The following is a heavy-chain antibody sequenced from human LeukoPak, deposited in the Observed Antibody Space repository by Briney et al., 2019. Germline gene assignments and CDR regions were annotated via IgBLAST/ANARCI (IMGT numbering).Heavy chain of an antibody. V-gene: IGHV4-38-2*02. D-gene: IGHD2-15*01. CDR2: IYYSGST. CDR3: ARHRYCSGGSCYSGLVYYFDY. J-gene: IGHJ4*02. Sequence: SETLSLTCTVSGYSISSGYYWGWIRQPPGKGLEWIGSIYYSGSTYYNPSLKSRVTISVDTSKNQFSLKLSSVTAADTAVYYCARHRYCSGGSCYSGLVYYFDYWGQGTLVTVSS. CDR1: GYSISSGYY.